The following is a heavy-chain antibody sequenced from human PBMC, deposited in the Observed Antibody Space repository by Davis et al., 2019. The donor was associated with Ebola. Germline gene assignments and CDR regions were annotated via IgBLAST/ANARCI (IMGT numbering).Heavy chain of an antibody. Sequence: ASVKVSCKASGYTFKNYVISWVRQAPGQGLEWLGWITSNNNTKSTQSVQDRVTMTTDTPTTTVFMELRNLRSDDTAVYWCARGEGAPDNWGQGTLVTVSS. D-gene: IGHD1-26*01. CDR2: ITSNNNT. CDR1: GYTFKNYV. CDR3: ARGEGAPDN. V-gene: IGHV1-18*04. J-gene: IGHJ4*02.